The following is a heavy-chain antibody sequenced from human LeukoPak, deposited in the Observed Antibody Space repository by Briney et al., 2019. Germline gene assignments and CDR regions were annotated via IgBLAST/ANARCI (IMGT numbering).Heavy chain of an antibody. V-gene: IGHV3-30-3*01. CDR3: TGRYYYGSGSYHPYYYYGMDV. J-gene: IGHJ6*02. Sequence: GGSLRLSCAASGFTFSGYPMHWVRQAPGKGLEWVAVISYDGSNKYYADSVKGRFTISRDNSKNTLYLQMNSLRAEDTAVYYCTGRYYYGSGSYHPYYYYGMDVWGQGTTVTVSS. CDR1: GFTFSGYP. D-gene: IGHD3-10*01. CDR2: ISYDGSNK.